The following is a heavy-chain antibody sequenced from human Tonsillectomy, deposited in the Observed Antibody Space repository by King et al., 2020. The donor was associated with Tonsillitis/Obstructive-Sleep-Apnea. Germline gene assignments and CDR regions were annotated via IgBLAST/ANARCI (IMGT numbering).Heavy chain of an antibody. CDR1: GGSVSSSSYY. CDR2: IYYSGST. CDR3: ARQGSLDY. V-gene: IGHV4-39*01. Sequence: QLQLQESGPGLVKPSETLSLTCTVSGGSVSSSSYYWGWIRQPPGKGLEWIGSIYYSGSTYYNPSLKSRVTISVDTSKNQFSLKLTSVTAADTAVYYCARQGSLDYWGQGTLVTVSS. J-gene: IGHJ4*02.